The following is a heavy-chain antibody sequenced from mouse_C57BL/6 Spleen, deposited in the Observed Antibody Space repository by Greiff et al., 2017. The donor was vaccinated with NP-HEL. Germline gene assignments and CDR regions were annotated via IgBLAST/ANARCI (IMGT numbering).Heavy chain of an antibody. CDR2: IYPSDSET. V-gene: IGHV1-61*01. J-gene: IGHJ2*01. Sequence: QVQLQQPGAELVRPGSSVKLSCKASGYTFTSYWMDWVKQRPGQGLEWIGNIYPSDSETHYNQKFKDKATLTVDKSSSTAYMQLSSLTSEDSAVYYCARSGGYYFDYWGQGTTLTVSS. D-gene: IGHD3-1*01. CDR3: ARSGGYYFDY. CDR1: GYTFTSYW.